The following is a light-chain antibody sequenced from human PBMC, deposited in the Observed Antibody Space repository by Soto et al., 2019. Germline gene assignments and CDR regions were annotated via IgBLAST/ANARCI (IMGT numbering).Light chain of an antibody. CDR1: STDVDDYYL. V-gene: IGLV2-14*01. Sequence: QSALTQPASVSGSPGQSITISCTAASTDVDDYYLVSWYQHHPGNAPKLIIYEVSNRPSGVSHRFSASMSGNTASLTISGLQAEDEADYYCGSYTNTAYVFGTGTKVTVL. J-gene: IGLJ1*01. CDR2: EVS. CDR3: GSYTNTAYV.